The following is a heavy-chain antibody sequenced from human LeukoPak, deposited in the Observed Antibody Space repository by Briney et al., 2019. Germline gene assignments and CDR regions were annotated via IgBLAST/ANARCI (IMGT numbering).Heavy chain of an antibody. CDR1: GYSISSGYY. V-gene: IGHV4-38-2*02. Sequence: SETLSLTCSVSGYSISSGYYWGWIRQPPGKGLEWIGSIYHSGSSYYNPSLKSRATISEDTSRNSFSLKLSSVTAADTAVYYCGRDYYDSSGYPLQDVFDIWGQGTMVTVSS. J-gene: IGHJ3*02. D-gene: IGHD3-22*01. CDR3: GRDYYDSSGYPLQDVFDI. CDR2: IYHSGSS.